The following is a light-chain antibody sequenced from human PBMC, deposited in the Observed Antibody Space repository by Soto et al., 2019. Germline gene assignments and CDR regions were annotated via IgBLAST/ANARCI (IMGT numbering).Light chain of an antibody. CDR1: SSDVGGYNY. CDR2: EVN. J-gene: IGLJ1*01. V-gene: IGLV2-8*01. CDR3: SSYAGSSNV. Sequence: QSVLTQPPPASGSPGQSVAISCTGTSSDVGGYNYVSWYQQHPGKAPKLMIYEVNKRPSGVPDRFSGSKSGNTASLTVSGLRAEDEADYYCSSYAGSSNVFGTGTKVTVL.